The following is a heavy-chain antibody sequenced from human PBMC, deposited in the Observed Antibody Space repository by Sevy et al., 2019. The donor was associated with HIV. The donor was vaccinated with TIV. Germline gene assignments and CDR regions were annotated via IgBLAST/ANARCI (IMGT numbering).Heavy chain of an antibody. D-gene: IGHD3-3*01. CDR2: IKSKTDGGTT. V-gene: IGHV3-15*01. CDR3: TTDQIRYDFWSGYRDYYGMDV. Sequence: GGSLRLSCAASGFTFSNAWMSWVRQAPGKGLEWVGRIKSKTDGGTTDYAAPVKGRFTISRDDSKNTLYLQMNSLKTEDTDVYYCTTDQIRYDFWSGYRDYYGMDVWGQGTTVTVSS. CDR1: GFTFSNAW. J-gene: IGHJ6*02.